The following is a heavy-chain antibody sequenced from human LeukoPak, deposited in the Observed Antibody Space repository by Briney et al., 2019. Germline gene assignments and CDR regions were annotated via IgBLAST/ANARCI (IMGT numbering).Heavy chain of an antibody. CDR2: ISYDGSNK. J-gene: IGHJ4*02. CDR3: ARDAAVVVGGSSGLDY. CDR1: GFTFSSYA. V-gene: IGHV3-30*01. Sequence: PEGSLRLSCAASGFTFSSYAMHWVRQAPGKGLEWVAVISYDGSNKYYADSVTGRFTISRANSKNTLYLQMNSLRAEDTAVYYCARDAAVVVGGSSGLDYWGQGTLVTVSS. D-gene: IGHD2-15*01.